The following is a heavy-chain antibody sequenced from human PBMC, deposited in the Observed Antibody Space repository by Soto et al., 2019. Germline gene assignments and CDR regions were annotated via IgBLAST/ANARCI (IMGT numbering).Heavy chain of an antibody. CDR2: IIPIFGTA. Sequence: SVKVSCKASVGTFSSYAISWVRLAPGQGLEWMGGIIPIFGTANYAQKFQGRVTITADESTSTAYMELSSLRSEDTAVYYCARDRDSSSSGWFDPWGQGTLVTVSS. CDR1: VGTFSSYA. D-gene: IGHD6-6*01. CDR3: ARDRDSSSSGWFDP. V-gene: IGHV1-69*13. J-gene: IGHJ5*02.